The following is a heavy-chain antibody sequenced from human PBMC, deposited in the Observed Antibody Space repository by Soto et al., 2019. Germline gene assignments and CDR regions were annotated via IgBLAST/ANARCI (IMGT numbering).Heavy chain of an antibody. J-gene: IGHJ3*02. V-gene: IGHV1-18*01. D-gene: IGHD2-15*01. CDR2: ISAYNGNT. Sequence: ASVKVSCKASGYTFTSYGISWVRQAPGQGLEWMGWISAYNGNTNYAQKLQGRVTMTTDTSTSTAYMELRSLRSDDTAVYYCARVAGVVVVAVTYAFDIWSQGTMVTVSS. CDR3: ARVAGVVVVAVTYAFDI. CDR1: GYTFTSYG.